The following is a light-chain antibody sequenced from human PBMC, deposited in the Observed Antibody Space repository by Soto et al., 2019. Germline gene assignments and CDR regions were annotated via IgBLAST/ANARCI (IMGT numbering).Light chain of an antibody. CDR2: ANV. J-gene: IGLJ1*01. CDR1: SSNIGAGYD. Sequence: QAVVTQPPSVSGAPGQRVTISCTGSSSNIGAGYDVHWYQQRPGTAPRLLISANVNRPSGVPDRFSGSTSGTSASLAITGLQADDEGDYYCQSYDSTLSARYVFGTGTKLTVL. V-gene: IGLV1-40*01. CDR3: QSYDSTLSARYV.